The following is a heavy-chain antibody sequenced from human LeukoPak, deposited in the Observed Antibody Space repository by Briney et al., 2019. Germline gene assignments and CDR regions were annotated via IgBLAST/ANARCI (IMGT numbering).Heavy chain of an antibody. CDR3: AKENVVVVTGDYYMDV. CDR2: ISGSGGST. D-gene: IGHD2-21*02. CDR1: GFTFSSYA. J-gene: IGHJ6*03. V-gene: IGHV3-23*01. Sequence: GGSLRLSCAASGFTFSSYAMSWVRPAPGKGLEWVSAISGSGGSTYYADSVKGRFTISRDNSKNTLYLQMNSLRAEDTAVYYCAKENVVVVTGDYYMDVWGKGTTVTVSS.